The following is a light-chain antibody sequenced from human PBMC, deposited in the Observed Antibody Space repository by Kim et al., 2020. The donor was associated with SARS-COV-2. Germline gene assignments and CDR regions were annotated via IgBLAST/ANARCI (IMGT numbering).Light chain of an antibody. Sequence: SYELTQPPSVSVAPGQTATITCGGTNFGSESVHWYQVRPGQAPVLVIHDDIDRPSGIPERFSGSYSGDTATLTIARVEAGDEADYFCQVWDNVNDYPVFGGGTQLTVL. J-gene: IGLJ3*02. V-gene: IGLV3-21*02. CDR3: QVWDNVNDYPV. CDR2: DDI. CDR1: NFGSES.